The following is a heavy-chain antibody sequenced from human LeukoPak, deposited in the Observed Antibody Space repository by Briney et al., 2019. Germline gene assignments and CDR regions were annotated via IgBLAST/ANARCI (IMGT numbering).Heavy chain of an antibody. CDR3: AKEEWLLAVYFDY. CDR1: GFNFRDYA. CDR2: ITGSGGST. D-gene: IGHD3-3*01. Sequence: GGSLRLSCAASGFNFRDYAMSWVRQAPGKGLEWVATITGSGGSTYYTDSVKGRSTFSRDNSKNALYLQMNSLRVEDTAVYYCAKEEWLLAVYFDYWGQGTLVTVSS. V-gene: IGHV3-23*01. J-gene: IGHJ4*02.